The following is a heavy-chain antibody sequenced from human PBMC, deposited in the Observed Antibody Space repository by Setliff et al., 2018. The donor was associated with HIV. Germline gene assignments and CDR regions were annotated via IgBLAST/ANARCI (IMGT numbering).Heavy chain of an antibody. CDR3: ARTLRAAAMGYFDY. CDR2: IHYSGSS. J-gene: IGHJ4*02. V-gene: IGHV4-59*08. Sequence: LSLTCTVSGGSITGHYWSWIRQPPGKGLEWIGYIHYSGSSNYNPSLKSRVSISLDTSKKQVSLKLNSVTAADTAVYYCARTLRAAAMGYFDYWGQGTLVTVSS. D-gene: IGHD5-18*01. CDR1: GGSITGHY.